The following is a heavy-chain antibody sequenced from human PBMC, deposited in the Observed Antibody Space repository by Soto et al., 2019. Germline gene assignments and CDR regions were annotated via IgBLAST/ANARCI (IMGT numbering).Heavy chain of an antibody. D-gene: IGHD3-10*01. J-gene: IGHJ4*02. Sequence: PGGSLRLSCAASGFTFSSFGMHWVRQAPGKGLEWVASISYDGTKNLYADSVKGRFTTSRDNSKNTLDLQVNSLRTEDTAVYYCAKGEWFGELLAFDYWGQGILVTVSS. V-gene: IGHV3-30*18. CDR2: ISYDGTKN. CDR1: GFTFSSFG. CDR3: AKGEWFGELLAFDY.